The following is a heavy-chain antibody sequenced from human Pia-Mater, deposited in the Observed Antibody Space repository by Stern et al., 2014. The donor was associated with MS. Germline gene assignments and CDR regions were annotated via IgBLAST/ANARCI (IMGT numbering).Heavy chain of an antibody. D-gene: IGHD3-10*01. CDR2: VYTSGGT. CDR3: ARGVAGSYYNKWFDP. CDR1: GGAMTTYY. V-gene: IGHV4-4*07. Sequence: VQLVESGPGLVKPSETLSLTCTVSGGAMTTYYWTWIRQPAGKGLEWIGRVYTSGGTNYNPSLASRVTVSVDPSKTQFYLDLRSVTAADTAVYYCARGVAGSYYNKWFDPWGQGILVTVSS. J-gene: IGHJ5*02.